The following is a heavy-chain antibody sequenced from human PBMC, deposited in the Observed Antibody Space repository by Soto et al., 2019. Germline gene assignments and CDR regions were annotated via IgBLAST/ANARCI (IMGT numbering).Heavy chain of an antibody. Sequence: QVQLVESGGGVVQPGRSLRLSCAASGFTFSSYAMHWVRQAPGKGLEWVAVISTDGRDKYHADSVKGRFTISRDNSKNTLFLQMNSLRPEDTDVYFCAKDHDLAAAGYYFDYWGQGTLVTVSS. CDR1: GFTFSSYA. D-gene: IGHD6-13*01. CDR2: ISTDGRDK. V-gene: IGHV3-30*01. CDR3: AKDHDLAAAGYYFDY. J-gene: IGHJ4*02.